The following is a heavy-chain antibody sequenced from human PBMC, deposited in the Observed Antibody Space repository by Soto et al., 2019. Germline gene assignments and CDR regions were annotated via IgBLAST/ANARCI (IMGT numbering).Heavy chain of an antibody. CDR2: INPNSGGT. CDR1: GYTFTGYY. V-gene: IGHV1-2*02. Sequence: QVQLVQSGAEVKKPGASVKVSCKASGYTFTGYYMHWVRQAPGQGLEWMGWINPNSGGTNYAQKFQGRVTMTRDTSISTAHMEQSRLRSDDTAVYYCARGGSLWFGELSAYYYGMDVWGQGTTVTVSS. J-gene: IGHJ6*02. CDR3: ARGGSLWFGELSAYYYGMDV. D-gene: IGHD3-10*01.